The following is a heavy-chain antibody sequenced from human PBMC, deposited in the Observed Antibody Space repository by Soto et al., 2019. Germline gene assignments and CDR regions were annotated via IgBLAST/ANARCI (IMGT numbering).Heavy chain of an antibody. Sequence: GGSLRLSCAASGFTFSSYWMHWVRQAPGKGLVWVSRINSDGSSTSYADSVKGRFTISRDNAKNTLYLQMNSLRAEDTAVYYWARDVDYGDYGNDAFDIWGQGTMVTVSS. D-gene: IGHD4-17*01. V-gene: IGHV3-74*01. CDR1: GFTFSSYW. J-gene: IGHJ3*02. CDR3: ARDVDYGDYGNDAFDI. CDR2: INSDGSST.